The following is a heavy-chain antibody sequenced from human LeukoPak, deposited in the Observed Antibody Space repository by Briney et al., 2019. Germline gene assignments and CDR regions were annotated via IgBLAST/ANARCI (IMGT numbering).Heavy chain of an antibody. J-gene: IGHJ4*02. Sequence: WVSRITNDGSSTPYADSVKGRFTISRDNAKNMLYLQVNSLRAEDTAVYYCATQQGVNPAYWGQGTLVTVSS. CDR3: ATQQGVNPAY. CDR2: ITNDGSST. V-gene: IGHV3-74*01. D-gene: IGHD6-13*01.